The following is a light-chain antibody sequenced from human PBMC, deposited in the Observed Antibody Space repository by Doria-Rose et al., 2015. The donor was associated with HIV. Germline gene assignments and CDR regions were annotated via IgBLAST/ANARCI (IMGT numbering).Light chain of an antibody. Sequence: TQSPGTLSLSPGDRATLSCRASQSFSSTYLARYQQKPGQAPSLLIYDGSTRATGIPDRFSASGYRTDFTLTINRLEPEDFAPYYCHQYGASWTFGQGTKVEI. J-gene: IGKJ1*01. CDR3: HQYGASWT. CDR2: DGS. CDR1: QSFSSTY. V-gene: IGKV3-20*01.